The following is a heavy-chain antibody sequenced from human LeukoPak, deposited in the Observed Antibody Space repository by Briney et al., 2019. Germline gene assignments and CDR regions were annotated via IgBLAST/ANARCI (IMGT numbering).Heavy chain of an antibody. Sequence: GGSLRLSCAASGFTFSSYSMNWVRQAPGKGLEWVSSISSSSSYIYYADSVKGRITISRDNAKNSLYLQMNSLRAEDTAVYYCARDPDYGDPGPFWDYWGQGTLVTVSS. CDR3: ARDPDYGDPGPFWDY. CDR1: GFTFSSYS. V-gene: IGHV3-21*01. J-gene: IGHJ4*02. CDR2: ISSSSSYI. D-gene: IGHD4-17*01.